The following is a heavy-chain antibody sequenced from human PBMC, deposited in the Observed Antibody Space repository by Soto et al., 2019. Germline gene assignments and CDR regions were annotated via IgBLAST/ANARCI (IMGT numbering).Heavy chain of an antibody. V-gene: IGHV1-3*01. Sequence: ASVKVSCKASGYTFTSYAMHWVRQAPGQRLEWMGWINAGNGNTKYSQKFQGRVTITRDTSASTAYMELSSLRSEDTAVYYCARSRRVAAAVPYTWLDPWGQGTLVTVSS. CDR3: ARSRRVAAAVPYTWLDP. J-gene: IGHJ5*02. CDR1: GYTFTSYA. D-gene: IGHD6-13*01. CDR2: INAGNGNT.